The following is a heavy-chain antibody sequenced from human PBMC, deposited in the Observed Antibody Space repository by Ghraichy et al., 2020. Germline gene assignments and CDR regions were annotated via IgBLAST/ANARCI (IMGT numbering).Heavy chain of an antibody. D-gene: IGHD6-19*01. CDR1: GFTFSSYA. CDR3: ARGIEQWLVLYYMDV. J-gene: IGHJ6*03. V-gene: IGHV3-30*04. Sequence: GESLRLSCAASGFTFSSYAMHWVRQAPGKGLEWVAVISYDGSNKYYADSVKGRFTISRDNSKNTLYLQMNSLRAEDTAVYYCARGIEQWLVLYYMDVWGKGTTVTVSS. CDR2: ISYDGSNK.